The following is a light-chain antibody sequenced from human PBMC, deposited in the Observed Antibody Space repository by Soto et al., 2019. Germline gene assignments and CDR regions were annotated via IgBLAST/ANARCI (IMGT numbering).Light chain of an antibody. V-gene: IGLV2-14*01. CDR2: EVS. CDR3: SSYRSGSTPWV. Sequence: QSALTQPASVSGSPGQSITISCTGTSSDVGGHNYVSWYQQHPGKAPKVMIYEVSNRPSGVSDRFSGSRSGNTASLTISGLQAEDEANYYCSSYRSGSTPWVFGGGTKLTVL. CDR1: SSDVGGHNY. J-gene: IGLJ3*02.